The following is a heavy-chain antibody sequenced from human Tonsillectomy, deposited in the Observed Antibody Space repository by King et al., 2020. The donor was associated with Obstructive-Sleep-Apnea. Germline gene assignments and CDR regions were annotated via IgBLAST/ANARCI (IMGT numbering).Heavy chain of an antibody. V-gene: IGHV1-18*01. CDR3: ARDPTEDGYYFDP. CDR1: GSASFNFG. Sequence: VKLVESGPEVKKPGASVKVSCKASGSASFNFGISWVRQAPGQGLEWMGRISTSNGDTNYAQKFQGRVTMTADTSTRTAHMELRSLRSDDTAVFYCARDPTEDGYYFDPWGQGTLVTVSS. CDR2: ISTSNGDT. D-gene: IGHD5-24*01. J-gene: IGHJ4*02.